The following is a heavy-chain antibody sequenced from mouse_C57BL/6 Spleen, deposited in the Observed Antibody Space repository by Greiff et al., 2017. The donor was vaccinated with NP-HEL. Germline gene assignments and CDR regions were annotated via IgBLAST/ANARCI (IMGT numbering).Heavy chain of an antibody. CDR1: GYSITSDY. CDR3: ARLNWDVDWYFDV. CDR2: ISYSGST. D-gene: IGHD4-1*01. J-gene: IGHJ1*03. Sequence: EVKVVESGPGLAKPSQTLSLTCSVTGYSITSDYWNWIRKFPGNKLEYMGYISYSGSTYYNPSLKSRISITRDTSKNQYYLQLNSVTTEDTATYYCARLNWDVDWYFDVWGTGTTVTVSS. V-gene: IGHV3-8*01.